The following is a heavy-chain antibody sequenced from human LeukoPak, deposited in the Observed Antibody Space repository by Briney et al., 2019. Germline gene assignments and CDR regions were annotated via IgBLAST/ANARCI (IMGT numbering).Heavy chain of an antibody. Sequence: GGSLRLSCAASGFTFSIYCMSWVRQAPGKGLEWVSSISTSSSSSYIYYADSVTGRFTISRDNAKNSLYLQMNSLRAEDTAVYYCARRATTERGHSYGLDYWGQGTLVTVSS. CDR1: GFTFSIYC. CDR3: ARRATTERGHSYGLDY. CDR2: ISTSSSSSYI. V-gene: IGHV3-21*01. J-gene: IGHJ4*02. D-gene: IGHD5-18*01.